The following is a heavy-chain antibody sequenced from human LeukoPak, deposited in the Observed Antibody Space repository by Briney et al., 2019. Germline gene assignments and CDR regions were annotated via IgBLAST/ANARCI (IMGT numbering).Heavy chain of an antibody. CDR1: GFTFRDYW. CDR3: AKDLSSGWADAFDI. J-gene: IGHJ3*02. Sequence: GGSLRLSCAASGFTFRDYWMSWVRQAPGKGLEWVAVISYDGSNKYYADSVKGRFTISRDNSKNTLYLQMNSLRAEDTAVYYCAKDLSSGWADAFDIWGQGTMVTVSS. CDR2: ISYDGSNK. V-gene: IGHV3-30*18. D-gene: IGHD6-19*01.